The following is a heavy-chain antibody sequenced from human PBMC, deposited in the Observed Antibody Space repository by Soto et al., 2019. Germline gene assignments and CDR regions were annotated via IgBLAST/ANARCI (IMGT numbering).Heavy chain of an antibody. Sequence: SETLSLTCAVYGGSFSGYYWSWIRQPPGKGLEWIGEINHSGSTNYNPSLKSRVTISVDTSKNQFSLKLSSVTAVDTAVYYCARGLGSSGSYYFDYWGQGTLVTAPQ. D-gene: IGHD6-19*01. CDR1: GGSFSGYY. CDR3: ARGLGSSGSYYFDY. J-gene: IGHJ4*02. CDR2: INHSGST. V-gene: IGHV4-34*01.